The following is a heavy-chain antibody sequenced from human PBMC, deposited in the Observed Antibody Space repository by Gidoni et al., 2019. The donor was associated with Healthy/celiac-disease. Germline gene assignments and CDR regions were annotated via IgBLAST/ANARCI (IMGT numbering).Heavy chain of an antibody. D-gene: IGHD2-15*01. CDR1: GGSFSGYY. J-gene: IGHJ1*01. Sequence: ETLSLTCAVYGGSFSGYYWSWIRQPPGKGLEWIGEINHSGSTNYNPSLKSRVTISVDTSKNQFSLKLSSVTAADTAVYYCARVRMVVAAIRYFQHWGQGTLVTVSS. CDR3: ARVRMVVAAIRYFQH. CDR2: INHSGST. V-gene: IGHV4-34*01.